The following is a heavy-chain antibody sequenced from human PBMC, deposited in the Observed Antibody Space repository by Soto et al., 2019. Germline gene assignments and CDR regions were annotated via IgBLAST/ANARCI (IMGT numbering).Heavy chain of an antibody. CDR1: GYSFTSYW. J-gene: IGHJ4*02. CDR2: IYPGDSDT. D-gene: IGHD2-21*01. CDR3: ARDWSFDY. Sequence: PGESLKISCKGSGYSFTSYWIGWVRQMPGKGLEWMGIIYPGDSDTRYSPSFQGQVTISRDNSKNTLYLQMNSLRVEDTAVYYCARDWSFDYWGQGALVTVSS. V-gene: IGHV5-51*01.